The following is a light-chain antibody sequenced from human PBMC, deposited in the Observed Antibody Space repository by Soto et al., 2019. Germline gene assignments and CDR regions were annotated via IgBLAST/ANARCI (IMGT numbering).Light chain of an antibody. CDR1: ETVATN. CDR3: QQYFEWPPMT. J-gene: IGKJ1*01. V-gene: IGKV3-15*01. Sequence: SPATLSVSPGERATLSCRASETVATNLAWYQQKPGQAPRLLISGASTRAAGISDRFRGSGSGTEFTLTISSLRSEDSAIYYCQQYFEWPPMTFGQGTKVDIK. CDR2: GAS.